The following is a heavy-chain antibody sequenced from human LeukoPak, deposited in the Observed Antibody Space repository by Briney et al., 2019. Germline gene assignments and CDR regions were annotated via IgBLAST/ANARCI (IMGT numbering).Heavy chain of an antibody. D-gene: IGHD2/OR15-2a*01. CDR2: INTYSSTK. Sequence: ASVKVSCKTSAYTFTAYYIHWVRQAPGQGREWMGWINTYSSTKKYAQNFQGRVTMTRDTSISTAYMELSSLISDDTAVYFCARGGTAEYYIYFAYWRQGSLVIVSS. CDR3: ARGGTAEYYIYFAY. J-gene: IGHJ4*02. V-gene: IGHV1-2*02. CDR1: AYTFTAYY.